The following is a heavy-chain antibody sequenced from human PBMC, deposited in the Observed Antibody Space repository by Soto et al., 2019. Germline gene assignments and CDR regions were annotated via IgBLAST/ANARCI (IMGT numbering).Heavy chain of an antibody. Sequence: QVQLVQSGAEVKKPGASVKVSCKASGYTFTSYGISWVRQAPGQGLEGMGWISAYNGNTSYAQKLKGRVTMTTATAPRTAYMKLRSLRTDDTAVNYGARDIFRGGFGESNSLEPWGQGTLVTVSS. CDR1: GYTFTSYG. CDR2: ISAYNGNT. V-gene: IGHV1-18*01. J-gene: IGHJ5*02. CDR3: ARDIFRGGFGESNSLEP. D-gene: IGHD3-10*01.